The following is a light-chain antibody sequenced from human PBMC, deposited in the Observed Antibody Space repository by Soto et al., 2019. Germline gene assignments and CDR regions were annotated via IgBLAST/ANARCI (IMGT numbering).Light chain of an antibody. V-gene: IGLV2-14*01. CDR2: EVS. CDR1: SSDVGGYNY. CDR3: SSYTSSSTYV. Sequence: QSALTQPASVSGSPGQSITISCTGTSSDVGGYNYVSWYQQHPGKAPKLMIYEVSNRPSGVSNRFFGSKSGNTASLTISGRQAEDEADYYCSSYTSSSTYVFGTGTKVTVL. J-gene: IGLJ1*01.